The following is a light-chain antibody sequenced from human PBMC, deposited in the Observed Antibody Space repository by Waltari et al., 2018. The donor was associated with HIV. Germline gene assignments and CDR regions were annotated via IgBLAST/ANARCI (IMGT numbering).Light chain of an antibody. V-gene: IGKV1-39*01. CDR3: QQTYTAPHT. J-gene: IGKJ2*01. Sequence: DIQMTQTPSSLSASVGATVTISCRASENIGDSLHWYQQISGKAPKLLIYSASSRQGGVPSRFSGRGSGTHFTLTIASLQSDDFATYYCQQTYTAPHTFGQGTQMDLK. CDR2: SAS. CDR1: ENIGDS.